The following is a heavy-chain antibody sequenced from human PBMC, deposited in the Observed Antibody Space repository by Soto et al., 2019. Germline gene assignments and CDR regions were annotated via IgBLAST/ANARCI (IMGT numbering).Heavy chain of an antibody. CDR3: TTSGGGSGWSF. J-gene: IGHJ4*02. V-gene: IGHV3-15*07. CDR2: IRGKGDGGAT. Sequence: GGSLRLSCAASGLTFSNAEMTWVRQAPGKGLEWVGRIRGKGDGGATDYAAPVKYRFIILRDDSENMVYLQMNSLKTEDTAVYYCTTSGGGSGWSFWGQGTLVTVSS. CDR1: GLTFSNAE. D-gene: IGHD6-19*01.